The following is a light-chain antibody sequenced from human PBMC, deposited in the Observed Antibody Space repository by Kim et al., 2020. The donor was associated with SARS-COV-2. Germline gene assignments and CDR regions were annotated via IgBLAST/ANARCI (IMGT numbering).Light chain of an antibody. Sequence: APGESATRPCRASQSVSSNYLARYHQRPGQAPRLLIYLASTRATGDPDRFSGSGSGTGFTLTIRRLEPEDSGVFYCQQYDTSPYTFGQGTKLEI. CDR2: LAS. CDR3: QQYDTSPYT. V-gene: IGKV3-20*01. J-gene: IGKJ2*01. CDR1: QSVSSNY.